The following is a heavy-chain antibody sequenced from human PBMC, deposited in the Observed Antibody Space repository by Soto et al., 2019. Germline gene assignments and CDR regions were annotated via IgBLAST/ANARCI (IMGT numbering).Heavy chain of an antibody. Sequence: QLQLQESGPGLVKPSETLSLTCTVSGGSISSSSYYCGWIRQPPGKGLEWIGSIYYSGRTYYNPSLKSRVPVSVDTSKNQFSLKLSSVTAADTAVVYRAGHPIGYSGYDSDYWGQGNLVTVSS. CDR2: IYYSGRT. D-gene: IGHD5-12*01. J-gene: IGHJ4*02. CDR3: AGHPIGYSGYDSDY. CDR1: GGSISSSSYY. V-gene: IGHV4-39*01.